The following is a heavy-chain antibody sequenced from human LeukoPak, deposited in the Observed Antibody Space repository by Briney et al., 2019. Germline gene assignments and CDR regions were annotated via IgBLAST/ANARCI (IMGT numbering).Heavy chain of an antibody. CDR3: ARDNGDSSSGWFDY. J-gene: IGHJ4*02. CDR1: GGSISSYY. Sequence: SQTLSLTCTVSGGSISSYYWSWIRQPAGKGLEWIGRIYTSGSTNYNPSLKSRVTMSVDTPKNQFSLKLSSVTAADTAVYYCARDNGDSSSGWFDYWGQGTLVTVSS. V-gene: IGHV4-4*07. CDR2: IYTSGST. D-gene: IGHD6-6*01.